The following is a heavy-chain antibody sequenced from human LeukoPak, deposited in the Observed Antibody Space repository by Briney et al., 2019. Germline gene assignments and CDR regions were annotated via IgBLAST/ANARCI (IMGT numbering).Heavy chain of an antibody. CDR2: INPNSGGT. CDR1: GYTFTGYY. V-gene: IGHV1-2*06. Sequence: ASVKVSCKASGYTFTGYYMHWVRQAPGQALEWMGRINPNSGGTNYAQKFQGRVTMTRDTSISTAYMELSRLRSDDTAVYYCAALWFGELLIDYWGQGTQVTVSS. D-gene: IGHD3-10*01. J-gene: IGHJ4*02. CDR3: AALWFGELLIDY.